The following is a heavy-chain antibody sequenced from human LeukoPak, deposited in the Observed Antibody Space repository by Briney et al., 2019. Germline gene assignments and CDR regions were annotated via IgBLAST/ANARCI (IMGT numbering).Heavy chain of an antibody. Sequence: PGGSLRLSCAASGFTFSSYAMHWVRQAPGKGLEYVSAISSNGGSTYYANSVKGKFTISRDNSKNTLYLQMGSLRAEDMAVYYCARGYDYGDYWGQGTLVTVSS. J-gene: IGHJ4*02. V-gene: IGHV3-64*01. CDR1: GFTFSSYA. CDR2: ISSNGGST. D-gene: IGHD1-14*01. CDR3: ARGYDYGDY.